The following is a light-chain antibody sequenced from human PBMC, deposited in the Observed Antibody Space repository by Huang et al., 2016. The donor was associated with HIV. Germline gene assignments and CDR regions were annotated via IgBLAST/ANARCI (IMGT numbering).Light chain of an antibody. Sequence: EIVMTQSPLSLAVTPGEPASISCRSSQSLLHSNGYYSVDWCLQKPGRSPQLLIYLDSNRASGVPDRFSGSGSGTDFTLKISRVEAEDVGVYYCMQALETPPTFGQGTKLEIK. CDR2: LDS. CDR3: MQALETPPT. V-gene: IGKV2-28*01. CDR1: QSLLHSNGYYS. J-gene: IGKJ2*01.